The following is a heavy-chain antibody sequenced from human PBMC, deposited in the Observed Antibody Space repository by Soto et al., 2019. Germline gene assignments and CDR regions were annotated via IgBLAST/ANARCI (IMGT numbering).Heavy chain of an antibody. V-gene: IGHV1-18*01. D-gene: IGHD4-4*01. CDR1: CYTFTTYG. J-gene: IGHJ6*02. CDR3: AKDPGYSNYYGIDV. Sequence: ASVKVSCKASCYTFTTYGISWVRQATGQGLEWLGWINTHNGNTNYAQNLQGRVIMTADTSTSTAYMELRSLRSDDTAVYYCAKDPGYSNYYGIDVWGQGTTVTVSS. CDR2: INTHNGNT.